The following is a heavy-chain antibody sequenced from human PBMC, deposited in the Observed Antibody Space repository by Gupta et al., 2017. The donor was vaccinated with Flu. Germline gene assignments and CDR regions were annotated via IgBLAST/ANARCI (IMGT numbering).Heavy chain of an antibody. J-gene: IGHJ4*02. V-gene: IGHV4-39*01. CDR2: IDYSGTT. CDR1: GGSISSSNYY. D-gene: IGHD6-19*01. Sequence: QMQMQESGPGLVKPSETLSLTCTVSGGSISSSNYYWGWIRQSPGKGLQWIGSIDYSGTTYYNPSLNSRVTISADTSKNQFSLKLSSVTAADTALYYCARLLITEAGTGWDNWGQGTLVTVSS. CDR3: ARLLITEAGTGWDN.